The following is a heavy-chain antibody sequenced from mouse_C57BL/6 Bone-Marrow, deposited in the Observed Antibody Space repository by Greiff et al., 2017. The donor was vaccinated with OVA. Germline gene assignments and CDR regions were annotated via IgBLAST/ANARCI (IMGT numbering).Heavy chain of an antibody. CDR2: IWSGGST. J-gene: IGHJ2*01. CDR3: ARNGGYSLYFDY. V-gene: IGHV2-2*01. CDR1: GFSLTSYG. D-gene: IGHD2-3*01. Sequence: QVQLQQSGPGLVQPSQSLSITCTVSGFSLTSYGVHWVRQSPGKGLEWLGVIWSGGSTDYNAAFISRLSISKDNSKSQVFFKMNSLQADDTAIYYCARNGGYSLYFDYWGQGTTLTVSS.